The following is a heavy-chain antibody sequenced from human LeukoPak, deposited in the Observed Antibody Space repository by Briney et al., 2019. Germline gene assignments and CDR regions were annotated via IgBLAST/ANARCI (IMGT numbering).Heavy chain of an antibody. CDR3: ARGYGGVDY. CDR2: IKQDGSEK. D-gene: IGHD4-23*01. J-gene: IGHJ4*02. Sequence: PGGSLRLSCAASGFTFSTNWMNWVRQVPGRGLEWVANIKQDGSEKNYVDSVKGRFTISRDNAKNSLFLQMNSLRAEDTAVYYCARGYGGVDYWGQGTLVTVSS. CDR1: GFTFSTNW. V-gene: IGHV3-7*04.